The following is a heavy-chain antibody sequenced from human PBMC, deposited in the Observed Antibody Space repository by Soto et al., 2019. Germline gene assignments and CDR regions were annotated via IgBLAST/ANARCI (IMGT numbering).Heavy chain of an antibody. D-gene: IGHD3-22*01. CDR3: AKDTYDSSGYERNWFDP. J-gene: IGHJ5*02. V-gene: IGHV3-23*01. Sequence: EVQLLESGGGLVQPGGSLRLSCAASGFTFSSYAMSWVRQAPGKGLEWVSAISGSGGSTYYADSVKGRFTISRDNSKNTLYLQMNSLRAEDTAVYYCAKDTYDSSGYERNWFDPWGQGTLVTVSS. CDR1: GFTFSSYA. CDR2: ISGSGGST.